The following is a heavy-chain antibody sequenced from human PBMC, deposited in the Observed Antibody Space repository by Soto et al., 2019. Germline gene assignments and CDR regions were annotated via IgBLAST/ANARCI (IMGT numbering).Heavy chain of an antibody. CDR3: ARVGYCSTTSCITLGYYYYYMDV. CDR1: GFTFSSYS. V-gene: IGHV3-48*01. Sequence: EVQLVESGGGLVQPGGSLRLSCAASGFTFSSYSVNWVRQAPGKGLEWVSYISSSSSTIFYADSVKGRFTISRDNAKNSLYLQMNSLRAEDTAVYYCARVGYCSTTSCITLGYYYYYMDVWGKGTTVTVSS. CDR2: ISSSSSTI. D-gene: IGHD2-2*01. J-gene: IGHJ6*03.